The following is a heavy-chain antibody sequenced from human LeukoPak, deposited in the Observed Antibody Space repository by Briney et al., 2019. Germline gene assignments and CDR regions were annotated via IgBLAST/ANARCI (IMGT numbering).Heavy chain of an antibody. J-gene: IGHJ4*02. V-gene: IGHV3-48*04. D-gene: IGHD3-22*01. CDR3: ARDQVSSSGYLDYFDY. CDR2: ISMSGTTI. CDR1: GFTFSSYG. Sequence: PGGSLRLSCAASGFTFSSYGMHWVRQAPGKGLEWVSYISMSGTTIYYADSVKGRFTMSRDNAKNSLYMQMNSLRAEDTAVYFCARDQVSSSGYLDYFDYWGEGTLVTVSS.